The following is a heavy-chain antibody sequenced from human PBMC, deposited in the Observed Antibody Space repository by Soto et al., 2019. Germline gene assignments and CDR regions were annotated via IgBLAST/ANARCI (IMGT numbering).Heavy chain of an antibody. D-gene: IGHD6-19*01. J-gene: IGHJ5*02. CDR3: ARDNGSSGWFIMSIDKQPFDP. Sequence: GASVKVSCKASGYTFTSYGISWVRQAPGQGLEWMGWISAYNGNTNYAQKLQGRVTMTTDTSTSTAYMELRSLRSDDTAVYYCARDNGSSGWFIMSIDKQPFDPWGQGTLVTVSS. V-gene: IGHV1-18*01. CDR1: GYTFTSYG. CDR2: ISAYNGNT.